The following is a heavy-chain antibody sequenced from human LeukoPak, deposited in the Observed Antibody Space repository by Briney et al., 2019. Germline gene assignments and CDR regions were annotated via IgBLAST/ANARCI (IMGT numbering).Heavy chain of an antibody. CDR2: FDPEDGET. V-gene: IGHV1-24*01. CDR1: GYTFTGYY. J-gene: IGHJ4*02. Sequence: ASVKVSCKASGYTFTGYYMHWVRQAPGQGLEWMGGFDPEDGETIYAQKFQGRVTMTEDTSTDTAYMELSSLRSEDTAVYYCATDIVVVPAALSHWGQGTLVTVSS. CDR3: ATDIVVVPAALSH. D-gene: IGHD2-2*01.